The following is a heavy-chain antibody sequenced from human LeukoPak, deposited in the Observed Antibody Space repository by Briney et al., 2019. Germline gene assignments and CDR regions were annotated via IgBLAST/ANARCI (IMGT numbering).Heavy chain of an antibody. D-gene: IGHD6-19*01. CDR3: ARDIFSVAGPDLDC. Sequence: GGSLRLSCAASGFTFDNYAMHWVRQTPGKGLEWVSGISWDSGSINCADSVKGRFTISRDNAKNSLFLQMNSLRTEDTALYYCARDIFSVAGPDLDCWGQGTQVTVSS. CDR1: GFTFDNYA. V-gene: IGHV3-9*01. CDR2: ISWDSGSI. J-gene: IGHJ4*02.